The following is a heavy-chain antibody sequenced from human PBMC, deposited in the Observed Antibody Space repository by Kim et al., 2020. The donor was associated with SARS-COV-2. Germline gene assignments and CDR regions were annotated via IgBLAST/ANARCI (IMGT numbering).Heavy chain of an antibody. J-gene: IGHJ3*02. CDR3: ARDLMVLRYFDWLGDDAFDI. CDR1: GYTFTSYG. D-gene: IGHD3-9*01. V-gene: IGHV1-18*01. CDR2: ISAYNGNT. Sequence: ASVKVSCKASGYTFTSYGISWVRQAPGQGLEWMGWISAYNGNTNYAQKLQGRVTMTTDTSTSTAYMELRSLRSDDTAVYYCARDLMVLRYFDWLGDDAFDIWGQGTMVTVSS.